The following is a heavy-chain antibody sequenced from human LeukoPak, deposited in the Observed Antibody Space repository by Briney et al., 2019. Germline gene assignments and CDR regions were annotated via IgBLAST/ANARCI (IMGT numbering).Heavy chain of an antibody. V-gene: IGHV3-7*01. Sequence: GGSLRLSCVASGFTFTTYWMSWVRQAPGKGLEWVAIINQDGSEKYYVDSVKGRFTISRDNAKNSLNLQMNSLRAEDTAVYYCAKDGDGSSPPFDYWGQGCLVTVSS. CDR2: INQDGSEK. CDR3: AKDGDGSSPPFDY. CDR1: GFTFTTYW. J-gene: IGHJ4*02. D-gene: IGHD2-15*01.